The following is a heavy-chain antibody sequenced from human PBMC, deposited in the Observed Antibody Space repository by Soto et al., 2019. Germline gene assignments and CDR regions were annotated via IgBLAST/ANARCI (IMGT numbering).Heavy chain of an antibody. D-gene: IGHD3-3*01. Sequence: GGSLRLSCAASGFTFSSYAMSWVRQAPGKGLEWVSAISGSGDSTYYADSVKGRFTISRDNSMNTLYLQMNSLRAEDTAVYYCAKDNHYDFWSGSDYWGQGTLVPVSS. J-gene: IGHJ4*02. CDR2: ISGSGDST. V-gene: IGHV3-23*01. CDR1: GFTFSSYA. CDR3: AKDNHYDFWSGSDY.